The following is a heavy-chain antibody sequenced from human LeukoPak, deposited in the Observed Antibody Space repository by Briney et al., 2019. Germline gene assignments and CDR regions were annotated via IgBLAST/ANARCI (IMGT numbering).Heavy chain of an antibody. CDR1: GFTFRNYA. J-gene: IGHJ6*02. CDR2: ISYDGNNK. CDR3: ARGANGGNSGYYYYGMDV. V-gene: IGHV3-30-3*01. Sequence: GRSLRLSCAASGFTFRNYAMHWVRQAPGKGLEWVAVISYDGNNKYYADSVKGRFTISRDNSKNTLYVQMNSLRAEDTAVYYCARGANGGNSGYYYYGMDVWGQGTTVTVSS. D-gene: IGHD4-23*01.